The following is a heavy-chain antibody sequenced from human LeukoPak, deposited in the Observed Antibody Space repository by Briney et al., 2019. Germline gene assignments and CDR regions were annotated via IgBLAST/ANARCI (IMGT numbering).Heavy chain of an antibody. Sequence: GGSLRLSCVASGFTFSSYRMTWVRQAPGKGLEWVANIKEDGSEKYYVDSVKGRFTISRDNAKNSLYLQMNSLRAEDTAVYYCARGGYYGSGRYYFDSWGQGTLVTVSS. CDR3: ARGGYYGSGRYYFDS. D-gene: IGHD3-3*01. V-gene: IGHV3-7*01. J-gene: IGHJ4*02. CDR1: GFTFSSYR. CDR2: IKEDGSEK.